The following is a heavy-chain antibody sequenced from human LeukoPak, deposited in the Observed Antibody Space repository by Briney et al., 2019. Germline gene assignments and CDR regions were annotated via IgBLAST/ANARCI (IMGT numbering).Heavy chain of an antibody. Sequence: GGSLRLSCAASGFTFSSYGMHWVRQAPGKGLEWVAFIRYDGSNKYYADSVKGRFTISRDNSKNTLYLQMNSLRAEDTAVYYCAKDDYGDYGLYDYWGQGILVTVSS. CDR3: AKDDYGDYGLYDY. CDR2: IRYDGSNK. J-gene: IGHJ4*02. D-gene: IGHD4-17*01. CDR1: GFTFSSYG. V-gene: IGHV3-30*02.